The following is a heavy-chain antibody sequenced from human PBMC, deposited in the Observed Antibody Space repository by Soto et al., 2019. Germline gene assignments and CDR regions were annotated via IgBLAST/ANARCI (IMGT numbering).Heavy chain of an antibody. CDR2: INAGNGNT. CDR1: GYTFTSYA. V-gene: IGHV1-3*01. Sequence: GALVKVSCKASGYTFTSYAMHWVRQAPGQRLEWMGWINAGNGNTKYSQKFQGRVTITRDTSASTAYMELSSLRSEDTAVYYCARAYSSGWYYYWGQGTLVTVSS. CDR3: ARAYSSGWYYY. J-gene: IGHJ4*02. D-gene: IGHD6-19*01.